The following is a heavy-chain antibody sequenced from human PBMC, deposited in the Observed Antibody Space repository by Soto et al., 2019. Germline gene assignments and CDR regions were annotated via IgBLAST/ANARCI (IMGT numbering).Heavy chain of an antibody. J-gene: IGHJ4*02. CDR1: GFTVSNNY. V-gene: IGHV3-21*01. D-gene: IGHD3-16*01. CDR3: ARADPRYLSSLGVSPIDF. CDR2: TSGGSTYI. Sequence: GGSLRLSCAASGFTVSNNYMSWVRQAPGKGLEWVSATSGGSTYIYYADSVKGRFTISRDNAKNSLYLLMNSLRAEDTGVYYCARADPRYLSSLGVSPIDFWGQGTLVTVSS.